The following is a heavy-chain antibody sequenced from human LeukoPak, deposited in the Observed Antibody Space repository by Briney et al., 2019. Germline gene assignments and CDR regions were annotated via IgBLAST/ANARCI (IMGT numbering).Heavy chain of an antibody. D-gene: IGHD6-13*01. CDR2: INHSGST. Sequence: KPSETLSLTCAVYGGSFSGYYWSWIRQPPGKGLEWIGEINHSGSTNYNPSLKSRVTISVDTSKNQFSLKLSSVTAADTAVYYCARRSSSSWSKWGYWGQGTLVTVSS. V-gene: IGHV4-34*01. J-gene: IGHJ4*02. CDR3: ARRSSSSWSKWGY. CDR1: GGSFSGYY.